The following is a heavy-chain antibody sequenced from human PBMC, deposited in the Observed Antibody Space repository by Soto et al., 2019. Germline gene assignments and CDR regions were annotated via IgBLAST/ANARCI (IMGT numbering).Heavy chain of an antibody. V-gene: IGHV3-64*01. CDR2: ISSNGSST. Sequence: GSLRLSCAASGFTFSSYAMHWVRQAPGKGLEYVSAISSNGSSTYYANSVKGRFTISRDNSKNTLYLQMGSLRAEDMAVYYCARDVGGYSGYAVDYWGQGTLVTVSS. J-gene: IGHJ4*02. CDR1: GFTFSSYA. CDR3: ARDVGGYSGYAVDY. D-gene: IGHD5-12*01.